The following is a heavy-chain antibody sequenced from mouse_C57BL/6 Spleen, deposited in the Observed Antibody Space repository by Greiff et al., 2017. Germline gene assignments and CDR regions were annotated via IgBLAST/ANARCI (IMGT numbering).Heavy chain of an antibody. Sequence: VKLMESGTVLARPGASVKMSCKTSGYTFTEYTIHWVKQRSGQGLEWIGWFYPGSGSIKYNEKFKDKATLTADKSSSTVYMELSRLTSEDSAVYFCARHEDRGMGFAYWGQGTLVTVSA. V-gene: IGHV1-62-2*01. CDR3: ARHEDRGMGFAY. J-gene: IGHJ3*01. D-gene: IGHD2-3*01. CDR2: FYPGSGSI. CDR1: GYTFTEYT.